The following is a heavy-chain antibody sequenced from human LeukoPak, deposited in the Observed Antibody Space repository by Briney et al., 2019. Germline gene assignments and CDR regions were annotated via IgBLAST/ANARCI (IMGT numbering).Heavy chain of an antibody. D-gene: IGHD4-17*01. CDR3: ARDSLYGVVDY. J-gene: IGHJ4*02. V-gene: IGHV1-46*01. Sequence: ASVEVSCKTSGYTFTSCYIHWVRQAPGQGLEWMGIINPSGGSTSYAQKFQGRVTMTRDTSTSTVYMYLSSLRSEDTAVYYCARDSLYGVVDYWGQGTLVTVSS. CDR1: GYTFTSCY. CDR2: INPSGGST.